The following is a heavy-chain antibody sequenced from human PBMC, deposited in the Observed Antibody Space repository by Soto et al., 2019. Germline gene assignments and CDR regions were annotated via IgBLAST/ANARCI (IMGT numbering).Heavy chain of an antibody. V-gene: IGHV3-48*01. CDR1: GFTFSTYS. Sequence: EVQLVESGGGLVQPGGSLRLSCAASGFTFSTYSMNWVRQAPGKGLEWVSYISSTGNIIYYPDSVKGRFTISRDTAKKSLYLQMNSLRAEDTAVYYCARSGYFDYWGQGTLVTVSS. J-gene: IGHJ4*02. CDR2: ISSTGNII. CDR3: ARSGYFDY. D-gene: IGHD2-8*02.